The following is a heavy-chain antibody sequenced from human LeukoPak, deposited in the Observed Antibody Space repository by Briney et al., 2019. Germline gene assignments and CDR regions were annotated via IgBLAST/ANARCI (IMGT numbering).Heavy chain of an antibody. CDR1: GFTFSSYS. D-gene: IGHD3-3*01. V-gene: IGHV3-21*01. J-gene: IGHJ6*03. CDR3: ARLYYDFWSGYGYYYYYMDV. CDR2: ISSSSSYI. Sequence: PGGSLRLSCAASGFTFSSYSMNWVRQAPGKGLEWVSSISSSSSYIYYADSVKGRFTISRDNAKNSLYLQMNSLRAEDTAVYYCARLYYDFWSGYGYYYYYMDVWGKGTTVTVSS.